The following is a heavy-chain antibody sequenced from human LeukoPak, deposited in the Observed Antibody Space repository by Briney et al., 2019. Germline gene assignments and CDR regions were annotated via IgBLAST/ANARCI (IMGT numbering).Heavy chain of an antibody. V-gene: IGHV3-7*01. CDR3: ARERGEWGTAFDY. Sequence: GRSLRLSCAASGFTFSSYWMSWVRQAPGKGLEWVANIKQDGSEKYYVDSVKGRFTISRDNAKSSLYLQMNSLRAEDTAVYYCARERGEWGTAFDYWGQGTLVTVSS. CDR1: GFTFSSYW. D-gene: IGHD3-16*01. CDR2: IKQDGSEK. J-gene: IGHJ4*02.